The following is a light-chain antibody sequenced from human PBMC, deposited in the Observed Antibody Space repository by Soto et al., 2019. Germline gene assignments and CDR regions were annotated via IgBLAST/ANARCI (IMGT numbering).Light chain of an antibody. CDR2: DVT. CDR3: SSYTSSRIRV. V-gene: IGLV2-14*01. Sequence: QSVLTQPASVSGSPGQSITISCTGSSSDIGAYNYVSWYQQHPGKAPKLMIYDVTNRPSGLSNRFSGSKSGSTASLTISGLQAEDEADYYCSSYTSSRIRVFGGGNKVTVL. CDR1: SSDIGAYNY. J-gene: IGLJ3*02.